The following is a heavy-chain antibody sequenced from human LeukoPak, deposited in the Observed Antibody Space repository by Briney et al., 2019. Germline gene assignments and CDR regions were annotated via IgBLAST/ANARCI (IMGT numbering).Heavy chain of an antibody. D-gene: IGHD2-15*01. Sequence: SETLSLTCAVSGGSLSSSNRWGWVRQPPGKGLGGIGEIFHSGSTNYNPSPKSRVTISLDTTKNPFSLELSSVTAASTAVYLFAMKLGGTDDNWGPGTLVTVSS. CDR2: IFHSGST. V-gene: IGHV4-4*02. CDR1: GGSLSSSNR. CDR3: AMKLGGTDDN. J-gene: IGHJ4*02.